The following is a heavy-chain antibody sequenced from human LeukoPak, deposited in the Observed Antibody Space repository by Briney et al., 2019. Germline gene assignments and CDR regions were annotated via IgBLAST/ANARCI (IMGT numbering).Heavy chain of an antibody. V-gene: IGHV4-39*01. CDR1: GGSISSSSYY. D-gene: IGHD4-17*01. J-gene: IGHJ3*02. CDR2: IYYSGST. Sequence: SETLSLTCTVSGGSISSSSYYWGWIRQPPGKGLEWIGSIYYSGSTYYNPSLKSRVTISEDTSKNQFSLKLSSVTAADTAVYYCAGASPTVTSDAFDIWGQGTMVTVSS. CDR3: AGASPTVTSDAFDI.